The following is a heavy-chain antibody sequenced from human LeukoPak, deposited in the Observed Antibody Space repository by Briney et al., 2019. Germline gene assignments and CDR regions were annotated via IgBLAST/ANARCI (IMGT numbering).Heavy chain of an antibody. CDR1: EFTFSSYG. CDR2: IMFDGSNK. V-gene: IGHV3-30*02. CDR3: AKEICPTATTPGRTSVDY. D-gene: IGHD4-17*01. J-gene: IGHJ4*02. Sequence: GGSLRLSFAASEFTFSSYGMHWVRQAPGKGLGWVAFIMFDGSNKYYADSVKGRFTISRDNSKNTLYLPMSSLRSEDMAVYYRAKEICPTATTPGRTSVDYWGQGTLVTVSS.